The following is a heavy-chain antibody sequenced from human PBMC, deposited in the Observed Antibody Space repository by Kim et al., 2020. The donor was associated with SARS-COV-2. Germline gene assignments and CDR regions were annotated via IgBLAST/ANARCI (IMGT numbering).Heavy chain of an antibody. CDR2: ISSSGSST. CDR1: GFTFSSYE. CDR3: ARDEVATTHYYGMDV. D-gene: IGHD5-12*01. J-gene: IGHJ6*02. V-gene: IGHV3-48*03. Sequence: GGSLILSCAASGFTFSSYEMNWVRQAPGKGLEWVSYISSSGSSTYYADSVKGRFTISRDNAKNSLYLQMNSLRAEDTAVYYCARDEVATTHYYGMDVWGQGTTVSVSS.